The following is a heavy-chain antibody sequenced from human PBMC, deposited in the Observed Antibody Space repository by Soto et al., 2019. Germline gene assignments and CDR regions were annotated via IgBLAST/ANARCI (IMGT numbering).Heavy chain of an antibody. V-gene: IGHV3-21*01. CDR3: ARASSSSWP. Sequence: EGSLSPSWATSGFTLSSHSIKCVRQAPGKGLEWVSSISSSSSYIYYADSVKGRFTISRDNAKNSLYLQMNSLRAEDTAVYYCARASSSSWPWGQGTLVTVSS. CDR1: GFTLSSHS. D-gene: IGHD6-13*01. CDR2: ISSSSSYI. J-gene: IGHJ5*02.